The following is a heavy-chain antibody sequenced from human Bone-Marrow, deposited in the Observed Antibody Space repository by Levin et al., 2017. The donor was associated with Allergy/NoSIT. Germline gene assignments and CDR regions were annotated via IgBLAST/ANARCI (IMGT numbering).Heavy chain of an antibody. Sequence: EASVKVSCKASGFTFNISAVHWVRQARGQRLEWIGWIVVGSGNTNYAQKFQERVTITRDMSTNTAYMELSSLRSEDTAVYYCAAVVTMVRGASDAFDIWGQGTVVTVSS. J-gene: IGHJ3*02. V-gene: IGHV1-58*01. CDR1: GFTFNISA. D-gene: IGHD3-10*01. CDR2: IVVGSGNT. CDR3: AAVVTMVRGASDAFDI.